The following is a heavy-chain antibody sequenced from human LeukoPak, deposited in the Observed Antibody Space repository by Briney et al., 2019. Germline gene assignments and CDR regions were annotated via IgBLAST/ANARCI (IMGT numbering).Heavy chain of an antibody. D-gene: IGHD3-22*01. CDR3: AKGPGGYYDSSGYEYYFDY. V-gene: IGHV3-30*02. CDR1: GFTFSSYG. Sequence: GGSLRLSCAASGFTFSSYGMHWVRQAPGKGLEWVTFIRYDGSNKYYADSVKGRFTISRDNSKNTLYLQMNSLRAEDTAVYYCAKGPGGYYDSSGYEYYFDYWGQGTLVTVSS. J-gene: IGHJ4*02. CDR2: IRYDGSNK.